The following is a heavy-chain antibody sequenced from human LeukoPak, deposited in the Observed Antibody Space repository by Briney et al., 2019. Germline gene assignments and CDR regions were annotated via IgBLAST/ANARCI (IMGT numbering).Heavy chain of an antibody. CDR1: GYSFTSYW. CDR3: ARKPAYCGGDCYPGVAFDI. D-gene: IGHD2-21*02. V-gene: IGHV5-51*01. Sequence: GESLKISCKGSGYSFTSYWIGWVRQMPGKGLEWMGIIYPGDSDTRYSPSFQGQVTISADKSISTAYLQWSSLKASDTAMYYCARKPAYCGGDCYPGVAFDIWGQGTMVTASS. CDR2: IYPGDSDT. J-gene: IGHJ3*02.